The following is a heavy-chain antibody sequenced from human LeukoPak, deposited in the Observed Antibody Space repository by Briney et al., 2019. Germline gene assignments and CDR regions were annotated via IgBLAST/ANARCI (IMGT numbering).Heavy chain of an antibody. V-gene: IGHV3-66*02. CDR1: GFTVSSNY. CDR2: IYSGGST. D-gene: IGHD3-3*01. J-gene: IGHJ6*03. CDR3: ARGSRITILGVVHYYMDV. Sequence: GGSLRLSCAASGFTVSSNYMSWVRQAPGKGLKWVSVIYSGGSTYYADSVKGRFTISRDNSKNTLYLQMNSLRAEDTAVYYCARGSRITILGVVHYYMDVWGKGTTVTVSS.